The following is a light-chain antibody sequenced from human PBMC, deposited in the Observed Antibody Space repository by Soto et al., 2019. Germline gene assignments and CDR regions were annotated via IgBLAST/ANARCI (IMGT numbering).Light chain of an antibody. J-gene: IGKJ4*02. V-gene: IGKV3-15*01. CDR1: QSVSIN. CDR2: GAS. CDR3: QQYNIWPLT. Sequence: VMPQSPATLSVYPGESATLSCRASQSVSINLAWYQQKLGQAPRLVIYGASTGDTGIPARFSVIGSGTDFTLTISSLEFEDVELYYCQQYNIWPLTCRGETQLEI.